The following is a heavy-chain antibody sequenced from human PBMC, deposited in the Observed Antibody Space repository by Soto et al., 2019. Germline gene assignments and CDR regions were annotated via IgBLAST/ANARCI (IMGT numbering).Heavy chain of an antibody. CDR1: GYSFTSYW. CDR2: IYPGDSDT. J-gene: IGHJ3*02. Sequence: GESLKISCKGSGYSFTSYWVGWVRQMPGKGLEWMGIIYPGDSDTRYSPSFQGQVTISADKSISTAYLQWSSLKASDTAMYYCARRAIYYDSSGYPTRGAFDIWGQGTMVTVSS. CDR3: ARRAIYYDSSGYPTRGAFDI. V-gene: IGHV5-51*01. D-gene: IGHD3-22*01.